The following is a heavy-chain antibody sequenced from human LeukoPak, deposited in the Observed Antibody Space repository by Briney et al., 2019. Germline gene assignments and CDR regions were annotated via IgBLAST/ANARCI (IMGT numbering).Heavy chain of an antibody. CDR2: IPYDEINK. D-gene: IGHD1-14*01. V-gene: IGHV3-30*18. CDR1: GFTFSSYG. J-gene: IGHJ6*03. CDR3: AKQYRVQDYFYYYMDV. Sequence: GGSLRLSCAASGFTFSSYGMHWVRQAPGKGLEWVAVIPYDEINKYYADSVKGRFTISRDNSKNTLFLHMNNLRAEDTAIYYCAKQYRVQDYFYYYMDVWGKGTTVTVSS.